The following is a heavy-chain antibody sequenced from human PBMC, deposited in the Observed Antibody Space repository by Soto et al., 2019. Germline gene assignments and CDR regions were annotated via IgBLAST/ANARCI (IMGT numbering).Heavy chain of an antibody. CDR1: GFTFSSYG. CDR2: IWYDGSNK. CDR3: ARVSSGGEVDY. Sequence: QVQLVESGGGVVQPGRSLRLSCAASGFTFSSYGMHRVRQAPGKGLEWVAVIWYDGSNKYYADSVKGRFTISRDNSKNTLYLQMNSLRAEDTAVYYCARVSSGGEVDYWGQGTLVTVSS. D-gene: IGHD6-19*01. V-gene: IGHV3-33*01. J-gene: IGHJ4*02.